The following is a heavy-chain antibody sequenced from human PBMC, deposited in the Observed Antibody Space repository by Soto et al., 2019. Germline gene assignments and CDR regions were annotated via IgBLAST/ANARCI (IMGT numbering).Heavy chain of an antibody. D-gene: IGHD6-19*01. Sequence: PSETLSLTCTVSGGSISSYYWSWIRQPPGKGLEWIGYIYYSGSTNYNPSLKSRVTISVDTSKNQFSLKLSSVTAADTAVYYCAKEGSYSSGPVDYWGQGTLVTVSS. CDR2: IYYSGST. J-gene: IGHJ4*02. CDR1: GGSISSYY. CDR3: AKEGSYSSGPVDY. V-gene: IGHV4-59*01.